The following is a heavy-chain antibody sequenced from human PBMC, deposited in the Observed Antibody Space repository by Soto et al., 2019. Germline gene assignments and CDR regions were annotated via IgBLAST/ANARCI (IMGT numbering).Heavy chain of an antibody. CDR2: INAYIGNT. CDR1: GYTFTNYG. V-gene: IGHV1-18*01. Sequence: QVQLVQSGAEVKKPGASVKVSCKASGYTFTNYGISWVRQAPGQGLEWMGWINAYIGNTNYAQKLQGRVTMTTDTSTNTAYMELRSRRSEDTAVYYCARMGVRGAYDWFDPWGQGTLVTVSS. J-gene: IGHJ5*02. D-gene: IGHD1-26*01. CDR3: ARMGVRGAYDWFDP.